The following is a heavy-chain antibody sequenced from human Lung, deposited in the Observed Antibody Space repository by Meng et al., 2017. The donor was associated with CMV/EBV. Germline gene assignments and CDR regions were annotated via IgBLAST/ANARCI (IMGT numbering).Heavy chain of an antibody. Sequence: QAQCRASRPALVKRSEPLSLPCAVSGDSITNHNWWAWVRQPPGKGLEWIGEIPHRGSSAYNPSLKSRVSMSIDKSKNQFSLKLTSVTAADTAVYHCLRRSGGSVWGQGTLVTVSS. CDR3: LRRSGGSV. D-gene: IGHD3-10*01. CDR2: IPHRGSS. CDR1: GDSITNHNW. J-gene: IGHJ1*01. V-gene: IGHV4-4*02.